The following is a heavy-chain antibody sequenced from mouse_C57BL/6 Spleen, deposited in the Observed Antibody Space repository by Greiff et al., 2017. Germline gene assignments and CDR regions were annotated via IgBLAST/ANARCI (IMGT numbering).Heavy chain of an antibody. D-gene: IGHD1-1*01. CDR3: AREKGYYGSRGWYFEV. Sequence: EVKLQESGPGLVKPSQSLSLTCSVTGYSITSGYYWNWIRQFPGNKLEWLGYIRYDGSNNYNPSLKNRISITRDTSKNQFFLKLNAVTTEDTATYDCAREKGYYGSRGWYFEVWGTGTTVTVSS. V-gene: IGHV3-6*01. CDR1: GYSITSGYY. J-gene: IGHJ1*03. CDR2: IRYDGSN.